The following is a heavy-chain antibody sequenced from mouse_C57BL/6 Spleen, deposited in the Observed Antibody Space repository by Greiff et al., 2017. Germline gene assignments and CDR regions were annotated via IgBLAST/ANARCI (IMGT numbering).Heavy chain of an antibody. V-gene: IGHV1-82*01. Sequence: QVQLQQSGPELVKPGASVKISCKASGYAFSSSWMNWVKQRPGKGLEWIGRIYPGDGDTNYNGKFKGKATLTADKSSSTAYMQLSSLPAEDAAVYYCARGYGSSDVKYAMDYWGQGTSVTVSS. CDR2: IYPGDGDT. D-gene: IGHD1-1*01. J-gene: IGHJ4*01. CDR3: ARGYGSSDVKYAMDY. CDR1: GYAFSSSW.